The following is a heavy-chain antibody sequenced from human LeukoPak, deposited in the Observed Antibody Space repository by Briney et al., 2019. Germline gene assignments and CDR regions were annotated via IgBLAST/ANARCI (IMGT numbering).Heavy chain of an antibody. CDR2: ISGNGAST. V-gene: IGHV3-23*01. D-gene: IGHD5-18*01. CDR3: AREDSSMVLSLDY. CDR1: TFTFSSDD. Sequence: GGSLRLSCAASTFTFSSDDMAWVRQRPRQRPEWSSSISGNGASTHYIDSVRGRFIISRDNSKNTVYLQMNTLRAEDTAIYYCAREDSSMVLSLDYWGQGTLVTVSS. J-gene: IGHJ4*02.